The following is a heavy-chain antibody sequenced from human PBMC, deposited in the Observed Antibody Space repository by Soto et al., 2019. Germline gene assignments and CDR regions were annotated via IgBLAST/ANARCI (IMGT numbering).Heavy chain of an antibody. CDR2: MNPNSGNT. Sequence: QVQLVQSGAEVKKPGASVKVSCKASGYTFTSYDINWVRQATGQGLEWMGWMNPNSGNTGSAQKFQGRVTMTRNTSISTAYMELSSLRSEDTAVYYCARARRIAAAGAYYYYCYYMDVWGKGTTVTVSS. CDR3: ARARRIAAAGAYYYYCYYMDV. J-gene: IGHJ6*03. D-gene: IGHD6-13*01. CDR1: GYTFTSYD. V-gene: IGHV1-8*01.